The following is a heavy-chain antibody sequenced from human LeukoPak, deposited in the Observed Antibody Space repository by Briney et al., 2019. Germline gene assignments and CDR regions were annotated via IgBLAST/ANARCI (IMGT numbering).Heavy chain of an antibody. Sequence: SETLSLTCTVSGGSISSSSYYWSWIRQPPGKGLEWIGYIYYSGSTNYNPSLKSRVTISVDTSKNQFSLKLSSVTAADTAVYYCARAKGIVGATTNWGQGTLVTVSS. D-gene: IGHD1-26*01. CDR3: ARAKGIVGATTN. CDR1: GGSISSSSYY. J-gene: IGHJ4*02. CDR2: IYYSGST. V-gene: IGHV4-61*01.